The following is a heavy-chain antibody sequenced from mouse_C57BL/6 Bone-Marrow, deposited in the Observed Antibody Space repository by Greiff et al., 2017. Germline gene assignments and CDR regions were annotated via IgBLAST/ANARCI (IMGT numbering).Heavy chain of an antibody. Sequence: QVQLQQPGAELVRPGSSVKLSCKASGYTFTSYWMDWVKQRPGQGLEWIGNIYPSDSETHYNQKFKDKATLTVDKSSSTAYMQLSSLTSEDSAVYYCARSGAPITTVVAPYWYFDVWGTGTTVTVSS. V-gene: IGHV1-61*01. J-gene: IGHJ1*03. D-gene: IGHD1-1*01. CDR1: GYTFTSYW. CDR3: ARSGAPITTVVAPYWYFDV. CDR2: IYPSDSET.